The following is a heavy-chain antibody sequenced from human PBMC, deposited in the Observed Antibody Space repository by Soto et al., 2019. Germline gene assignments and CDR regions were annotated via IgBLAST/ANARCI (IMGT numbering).Heavy chain of an antibody. Sequence: PGGSQRLSCAASGFTFSSYSMNWVRQAPGKGLEWVSYISSSSSTIYYADSVKGRFTISRDNAKNSLYPQMNSLRDEDTAVYYCASEVVVVSWGQGTLVTGFS. D-gene: IGHD2-15*01. CDR3: ASEVVVVS. J-gene: IGHJ4*02. CDR1: GFTFSSYS. V-gene: IGHV3-48*02. CDR2: ISSSSSTI.